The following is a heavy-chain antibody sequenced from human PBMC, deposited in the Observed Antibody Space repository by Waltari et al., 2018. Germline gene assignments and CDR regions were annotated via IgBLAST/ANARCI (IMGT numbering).Heavy chain of an antibody. CDR3: ARESEGSHYYDSRFDY. D-gene: IGHD3-22*01. CDR2: INPSGGST. CDR1: GYTFTSYY. Sequence: QVQLVQSGAEVKKPGASVKVSCKASGYTFTSYYMHWVRQAPGQGLEWMGIINPSGGSTIYAQKFQGRVTMTRDTSTSTVYMELSSLRSEDTAVYYCARESEGSHYYDSRFDYWGQGTLVTVSS. J-gene: IGHJ4*02. V-gene: IGHV1-46*01.